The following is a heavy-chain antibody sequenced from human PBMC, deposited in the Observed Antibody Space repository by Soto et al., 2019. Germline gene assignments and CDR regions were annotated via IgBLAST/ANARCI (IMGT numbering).Heavy chain of an antibody. CDR3: ERSTIFGVVITNNWFDP. CDR1: LYTFTSYA. D-gene: IGHD3-3*01. Sequence: ASVXVSFRSALYTFTSYAMHCWLQAPGQRLEWMGWINAGNGNTKYSQKFQGRVTITRDTSASTAYMELSSLRSEDTAVYYCERSTIFGVVITNNWFDPWGQGTLVTVSS. V-gene: IGHV1-3*01. CDR2: INAGNGNT. J-gene: IGHJ5*02.